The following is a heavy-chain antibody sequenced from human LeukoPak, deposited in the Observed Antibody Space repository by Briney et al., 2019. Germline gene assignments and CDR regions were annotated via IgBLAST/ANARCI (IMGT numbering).Heavy chain of an antibody. CDR2: INHSGST. CDR3: ARVVYRPYDSSDYPFDY. V-gene: IGHV4-34*01. J-gene: IGHJ4*02. Sequence: PSETLSLTFAVYGGSFSGYYWSWIRQPPGKGLEWIGEINHSGSTNYNPSLKSRVTISVDTSMNQFSLKLSSVTAADTAMSYCARVVYRPYDSSDYPFDYWGQGTLVTVSS. CDR1: GGSFSGYY. D-gene: IGHD3-22*01.